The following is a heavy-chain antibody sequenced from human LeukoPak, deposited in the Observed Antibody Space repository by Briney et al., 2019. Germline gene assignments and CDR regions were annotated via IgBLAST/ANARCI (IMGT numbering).Heavy chain of an antibody. D-gene: IGHD2-15*01. V-gene: IGHV4-59*08. CDR2: IYYSGST. J-gene: IGHJ4*02. CDR3: ARRYCSGGSCGYFDY. CDR1: GGSISSYY. Sequence: SETLSLTCTVSGGSISSYYWSWIRQPPARGLEWIGYIYYSGSTNYNPSLKSRVTISVDTSKNQFSLKLSSVTAADTAVYYCARRYCSGGSCGYFDYWGQGTLVTVSS.